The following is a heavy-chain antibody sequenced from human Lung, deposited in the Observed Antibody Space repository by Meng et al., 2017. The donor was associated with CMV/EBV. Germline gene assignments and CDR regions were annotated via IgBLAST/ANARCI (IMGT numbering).Heavy chain of an antibody. J-gene: IGHJ4*02. CDR1: GFNFNDYY. V-gene: IGHV3-11*04. CDR2: ISSTGTTN. Sequence: GFNFNDYYLSWSRQAPGRGLEWISYISSTGTTNFYTDSVKGRFTISRDNGKSSLYLQMNSLRAEDTAVYYCARSLNIATRPGRDFDYWGQGALVTVSS. CDR3: ARSLNIATRPGRDFDY. D-gene: IGHD6-6*01.